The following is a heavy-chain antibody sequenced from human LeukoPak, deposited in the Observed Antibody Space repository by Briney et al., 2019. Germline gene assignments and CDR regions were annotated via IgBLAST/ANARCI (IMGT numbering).Heavy chain of an antibody. V-gene: IGHV3-21*01. J-gene: IGHJ3*02. Sequence: NPGGSLRLSCAASRFTFSSYSMNWVRQAPGKGLEWVSSISSGSTYIYYADSVKGRFTISRDNTKNSLYLQMNSLRAEDTAVYYCTREGVDVFDIWGQGTMVTVSS. CDR3: TREGVDVFDI. CDR2: ISSGSTYI. D-gene: IGHD3-10*01. CDR1: RFTFSSYS.